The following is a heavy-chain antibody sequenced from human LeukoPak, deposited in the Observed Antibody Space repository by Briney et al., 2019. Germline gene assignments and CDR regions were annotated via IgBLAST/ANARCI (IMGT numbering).Heavy chain of an antibody. CDR1: GFTFSSYA. CDR2: ISGSGGST. J-gene: IGHJ4*02. V-gene: IGHV3-23*01. Sequence: GGSLRLSCAASGFTFSSYAMSWVRQAPGKGLEWVSAISGSGGSTYYADSVKGRFTISRDNSKNTLYLQMNSLRAEDTAVYYCAISPGGIAARPEYYFDYWGQGTLVTVSS. CDR3: AISPGGIAARPEYYFDY. D-gene: IGHD6-6*01.